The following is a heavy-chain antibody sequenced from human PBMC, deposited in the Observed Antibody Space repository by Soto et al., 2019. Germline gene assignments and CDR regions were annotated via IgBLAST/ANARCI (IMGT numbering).Heavy chain of an antibody. CDR2: INGGSGHT. J-gene: IGHJ4*02. D-gene: IGHD1-1*01. CDR3: ARDRVLNGLFDF. Sequence: QVQLVQSGAEVKKPGASVKVSCKASGYTFTSYAIHWVRQAPGQRLEWMGGINGGSGHTKCSQKFQGRVTITRDTSASTAYMELSSLISEDTAVYYCARDRVLNGLFDFWGQGTLVTVSS. CDR1: GYTFTSYA. V-gene: IGHV1-3*01.